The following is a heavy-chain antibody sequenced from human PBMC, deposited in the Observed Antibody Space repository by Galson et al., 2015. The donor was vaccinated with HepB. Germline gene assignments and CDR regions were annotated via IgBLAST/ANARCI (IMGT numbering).Heavy chain of an antibody. J-gene: IGHJ2*01. CDR2: IYPGDSDT. CDR3: ARQPLLTMTHPPHNGWYFDL. Sequence: QSGAEVKKPGESLKISCKGSGYSFTSYWIGWVRQMPGKGLEWMGIIYPGDSDTRYSPSFQGQVTISADKSISTAYLQWSSLKASDTAMYYCARQPLLTMTHPPHNGWYFDLWGRGTLVTVSS. V-gene: IGHV5-51*01. D-gene: IGHD3-22*01. CDR1: GYSFTSYW.